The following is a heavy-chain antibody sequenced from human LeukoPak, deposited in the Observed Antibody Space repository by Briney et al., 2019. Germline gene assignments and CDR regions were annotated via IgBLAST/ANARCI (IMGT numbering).Heavy chain of an antibody. J-gene: IGHJ4*02. CDR2: IYYSGST. V-gene: IGHV4-39*01. CDR1: GGSISSSSYY. CDR3: ARTDGGPDY. D-gene: IGHD3-16*01. Sequence: SETLSLTCTVSGGSISSSSYYWGWIRQPPGKGLEWIGSIYYSGSTYYNPSLKSRVTISVDTSKNQFSLKLSSVTAADTAVYYCARTDGGPDYWGQGTLVTVSS.